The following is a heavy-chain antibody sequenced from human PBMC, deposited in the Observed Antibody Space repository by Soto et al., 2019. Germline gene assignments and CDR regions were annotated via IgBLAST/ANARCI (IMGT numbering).Heavy chain of an antibody. CDR1: GFTFSSYD. CDR3: ARDGRRYSYGYSYYYGMDV. J-gene: IGHJ6*02. D-gene: IGHD5-18*01. CDR2: IGTAGDT. Sequence: GSLRLSCAASGFTFSSYDMHWVRQATGKGLEWVSAIGTAGDTYYPGSVKGRFTISRENAKNSLYLQVNSLRAEDTAVYYCARDGRRYSYGYSYYYGMDVWGQGTTVTVSS. V-gene: IGHV3-13*01.